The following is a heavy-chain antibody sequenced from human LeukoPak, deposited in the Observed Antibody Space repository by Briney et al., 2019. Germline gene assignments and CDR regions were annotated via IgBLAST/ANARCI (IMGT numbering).Heavy chain of an antibody. CDR2: ISAYNGNT. CDR1: GYTFTSYG. Sequence: ASVKVSCKASGYTFTSYGISWVRQAPGQGLEWMGWISAYNGNTNYAQKFQGRVTMTRDTSISTAYMELSRLRSDDTAVYYCARGRRQWLGPVVYWGQGTLVTVSS. D-gene: IGHD6-19*01. J-gene: IGHJ4*02. V-gene: IGHV1-18*01. CDR3: ARGRRQWLGPVVY.